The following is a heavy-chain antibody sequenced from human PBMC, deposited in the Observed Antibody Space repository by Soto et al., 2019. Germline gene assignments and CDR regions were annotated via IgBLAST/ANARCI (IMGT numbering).Heavy chain of an antibody. CDR1: GVTFSSYG. Sequence: SVKVCCKASGVTFSSYGISWVRQAPGQGLEWMGGIIPIFGTANYAQKFQGRVTITADESTSTAYMELSSLRSEDTAVYYCARSITISLVSYYYGMDVWGQGTTVTVSS. CDR2: IIPIFGTA. V-gene: IGHV1-69*13. D-gene: IGHD3-9*01. CDR3: ARSITISLVSYYYGMDV. J-gene: IGHJ6*01.